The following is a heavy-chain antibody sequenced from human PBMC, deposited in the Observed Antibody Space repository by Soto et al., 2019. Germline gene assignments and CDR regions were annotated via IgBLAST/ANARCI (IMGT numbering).Heavy chain of an antibody. V-gene: IGHV5-51*01. Sequence: PGETLKISWKGSGYSLSSNWYPWVRQSPGMSPRWMGIIYSGNSHHRHSPAFQGQVTRSVDRSITPAYLQWSSMTASDTGMYYCARHLLKLGRIGPEDVLDLWGQVT. D-gene: IGHD3-16*02. CDR2: IYSGNSHH. CDR1: GYSLSSNW. J-gene: IGHJ3*01. CDR3: ARHLLKLGRIGPEDVLDL.